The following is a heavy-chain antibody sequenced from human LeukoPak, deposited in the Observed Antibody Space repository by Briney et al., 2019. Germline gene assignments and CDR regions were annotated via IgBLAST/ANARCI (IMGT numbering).Heavy chain of an antibody. J-gene: IGHJ4*02. CDR2: ISSNGGST. CDR1: GFTFSSYA. Sequence: GGSLRLSCAASGFTFSSYAMHWVRQAPGKGLEYVSAISSNGGSTYYANSVKGRFTISRDNSKNTLYLQMGSLRAEDMAVYYCARARYGSGAVDYWGQETLVTVSS. CDR3: ARARYGSGAVDY. V-gene: IGHV3-64*01. D-gene: IGHD3-10*01.